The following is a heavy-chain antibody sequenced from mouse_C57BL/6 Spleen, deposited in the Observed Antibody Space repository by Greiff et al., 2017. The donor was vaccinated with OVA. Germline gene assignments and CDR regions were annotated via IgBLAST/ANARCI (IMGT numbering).Heavy chain of an antibody. D-gene: IGHD1-1*01. V-gene: IGHV1-39*01. CDR2: INPNYGTT. Sequence: EVKLVESGPELVKPGASVKISCKASGYSFTDYNMNWVKQSNGKSLEWIGVINPNYGTTSYNQKFKGKATLTVDQSSSTAYMQLNSLTSEDSAVYYCARPNYGSSYVAWFAYWGQGTLVTVSA. CDR1: GYSFTDYN. CDR3: ARPNYGSSYVAWFAY. J-gene: IGHJ3*01.